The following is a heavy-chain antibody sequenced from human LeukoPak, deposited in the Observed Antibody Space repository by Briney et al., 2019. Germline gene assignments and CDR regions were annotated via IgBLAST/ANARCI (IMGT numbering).Heavy chain of an antibody. CDR2: ISRSGSTK. CDR1: GFTFSDYN. V-gene: IGHV3-11*01. CDR3: ARGDYYYGSGSYYIGWFDP. Sequence: GGSLRLSCAASGFTFSDYNMRWIRQAPGKGLEWVSSISRSGSTKYYADSVKGRFTISRDNAKNSLFLQMNSLRAEDTAVYYCARGDYYYGSGSYYIGWFDPWGQGTLVTVSS. D-gene: IGHD3-10*01. J-gene: IGHJ5*02.